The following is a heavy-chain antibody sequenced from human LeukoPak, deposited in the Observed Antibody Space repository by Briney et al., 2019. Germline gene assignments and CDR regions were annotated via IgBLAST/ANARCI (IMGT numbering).Heavy chain of an antibody. D-gene: IGHD3-10*02. V-gene: IGHV3-30*03. CDR3: ARDRNYVGTLDY. J-gene: IGHJ4*02. CDR2: ISFDGRNT. Sequence: PGGSLRLSCAASGFTFSSYGMHWVRQAPGKGLECVAVISFDGRNTYYADSVKGRFTISRDNSKNTLYLQMNSLRPEDTALFYCARDRNYVGTLDYWGQGTLVTVSS. CDR1: GFTFSSYG.